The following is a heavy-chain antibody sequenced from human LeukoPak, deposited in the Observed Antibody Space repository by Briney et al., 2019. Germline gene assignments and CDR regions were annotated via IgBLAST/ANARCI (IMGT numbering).Heavy chain of an antibody. CDR1: GGTFSSYA. D-gene: IGHD3-22*01. Sequence: SVKVSCKASGGTFSSYAISWVRQAPGQGLEWMGGIIPICGTANYAQKFQGRVTITTDESTSTAYMELSSLRSEDTAVYYCARDSFGYYYYSSGHSGWFDPWGQGTLVTVSS. V-gene: IGHV1-69*05. CDR2: IIPICGTA. J-gene: IGHJ5*02. CDR3: ARDSFGYYYYSSGHSGWFDP.